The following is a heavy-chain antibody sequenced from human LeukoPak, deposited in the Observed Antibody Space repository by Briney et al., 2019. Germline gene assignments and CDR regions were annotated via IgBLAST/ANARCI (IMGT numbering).Heavy chain of an antibody. J-gene: IGHJ6*02. Sequence: SETLSLTCTVSGGSISSGSYYWSWIRQSAGKGLEWIGRTYSTGSTSYNPSLESRVTISRDTSKNQFSLNLSSVTAADTAVYYCARHFATFATPYYYGMDVWGQGTTVTVSS. CDR3: ARHFATFATPYYYGMDV. CDR2: TYSTGST. V-gene: IGHV4-61*02. CDR1: GGSISSGSYY. D-gene: IGHD2-15*01.